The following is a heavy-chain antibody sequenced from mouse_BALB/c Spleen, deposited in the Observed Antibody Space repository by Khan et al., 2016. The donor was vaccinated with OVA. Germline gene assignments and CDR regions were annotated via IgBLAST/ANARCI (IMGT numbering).Heavy chain of an antibody. CDR3: ARRGLRWDFDY. CDR2: INPSTGYT. Sequence: QVQLKQSGAELAKPGASVKMSCKASGYIFINYWILWVEQRPGQGLEWIGYINPSTGYTEYNQNFKDKATLTADKSSSTAYMQLSSLTSEDSAVYYCARRGLRWDFDYWGQGTTLTVSS. CDR1: GYIFINYW. D-gene: IGHD1-1*01. V-gene: IGHV1-7*01. J-gene: IGHJ2*01.